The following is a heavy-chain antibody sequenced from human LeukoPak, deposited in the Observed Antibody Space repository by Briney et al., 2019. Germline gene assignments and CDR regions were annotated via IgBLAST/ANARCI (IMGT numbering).Heavy chain of an antibody. J-gene: IGHJ6*02. D-gene: IGHD4-17*01. CDR3: ARDDYADGMDV. Sequence: GGSLRLSCAASGFTFSSYSMNWVRQAPGKGLEWVSSISSSRSYIYYADSVKGRFTISRDNAKNSLYLQMNSLRAEDTAVYYCARDDYADGMDVWGQGTTVTVSS. CDR2: ISSSRSYI. CDR1: GFTFSSYS. V-gene: IGHV3-21*01.